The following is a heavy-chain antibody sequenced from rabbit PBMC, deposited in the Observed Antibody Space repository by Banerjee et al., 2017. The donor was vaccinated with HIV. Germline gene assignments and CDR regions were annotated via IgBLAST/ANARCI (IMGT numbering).Heavy chain of an antibody. CDR3: GRVISGNGYYWDL. J-gene: IGHJ4*01. D-gene: IGHD8-1*01. CDR2: IYVGSSGRI. Sequence: QEQLEESGGDLVKPEGSLTLTCTASGFSLTNNYVIYWVRQAPGKGLEWIACIYVGSSGRIDYASWAKGRFTISKTSSTTVTLQMTSLTAADTATYFCGRVISGNGYYWDLWGPGTLVTVS. CDR1: GFSLTNNYV. V-gene: IGHV1S45*01.